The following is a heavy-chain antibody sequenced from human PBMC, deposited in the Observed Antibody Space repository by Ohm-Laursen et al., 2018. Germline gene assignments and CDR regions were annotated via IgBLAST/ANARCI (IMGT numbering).Heavy chain of an antibody. CDR2: ISGSGDTT. CDR3: ARDIDWVAFDY. V-gene: IGHV3-23*01. D-gene: IGHD3-9*01. CDR1: GFTFDDYA. Sequence: GSLRLSCAATGFTFDDYAMHWVRQAPGKGLEWVSGISGSGDTTYYADSVKGRFTISGDNSRNTLDLQMNSLRVEDTALYYCARDIDWVAFDYWGQGTLVTVSS. J-gene: IGHJ4*02.